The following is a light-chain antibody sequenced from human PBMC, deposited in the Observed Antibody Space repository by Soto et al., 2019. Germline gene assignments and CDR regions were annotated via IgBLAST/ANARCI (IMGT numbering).Light chain of an antibody. CDR3: MQGTHWPPIT. J-gene: IGKJ5*01. CDR1: RSLVYSDGNTY. Sequence: DVVMTQSPLSLPVTLGQPASISCRSSRSLVYSDGNTYLNWFQQRPGQSPRRLLYKVANRDSGVPDRFSGSWSGTDFTLKISRVEAEDVGVYYCMQGTHWPPITFGVGTRLEIK. CDR2: KVA. V-gene: IGKV2-30*01.